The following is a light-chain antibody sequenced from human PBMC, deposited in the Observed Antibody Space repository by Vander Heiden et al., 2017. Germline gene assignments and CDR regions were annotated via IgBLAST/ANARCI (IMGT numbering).Light chain of an antibody. CDR1: NLGDKY. J-gene: IGLJ2*01. CDR3: PAWDSIAG. V-gene: IGLV3-1*01. Sequence: SYELTQPPTVSVSPGQTASITCSGDNLGDKYACWYQQKPGQSPVLVIYQDSKRPSGIPEGSSGDNYGTKATLTISGTQSMYEADYSCPAWDSIAGVGGGTKLTVL. CDR2: QDS.